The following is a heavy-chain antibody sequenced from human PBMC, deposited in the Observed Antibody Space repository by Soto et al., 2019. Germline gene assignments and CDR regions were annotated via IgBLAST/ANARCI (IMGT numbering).Heavy chain of an antibody. CDR1: GYTFSIYG. J-gene: IGHJ4*02. CDR3: VRDLDGSGSYYTDY. Sequence: QIQLVQSGAEVKKPGASVKVSCNASGYTFSIYGINWVRQAPGQGLEWMGWTRPNNGDTKYAQNLQGRVTMTTDTSTSTAYMELRSLRPDDTAVYYCVRDLDGSGSYYTDYWGQGTLVTVSS. CDR2: TRPNNGDT. D-gene: IGHD3-10*01. V-gene: IGHV1-18*01.